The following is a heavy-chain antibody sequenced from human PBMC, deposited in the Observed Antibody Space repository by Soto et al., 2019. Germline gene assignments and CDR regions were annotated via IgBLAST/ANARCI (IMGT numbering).Heavy chain of an antibody. CDR1: GYTFTGYY. CDR2: ISPQTGGT. CDR3: GRGRSGELVIFY. V-gene: IGHV1-2*02. Sequence: ASVKVSCKGSGYTFTGYYIHWVRQTPGQGPEWMGEISPQTGGTKYAQKYQGRVTMTRDTPITTVYMELSNLSPDDTAVYYCGRGRSGELVIFYWGQGTLVTVSS. J-gene: IGHJ4*02. D-gene: IGHD1-26*01.